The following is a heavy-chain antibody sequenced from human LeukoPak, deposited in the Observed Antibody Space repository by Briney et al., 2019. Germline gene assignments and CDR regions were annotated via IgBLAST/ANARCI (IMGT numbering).Heavy chain of an antibody. CDR3: ARAPYYYDSSGYLSYVKKYYFDY. J-gene: IGHJ4*02. CDR2: IYYSGST. CDR1: GGSISSSSYY. Sequence: SETLSLTCTVSGGSISSSSYYWGWIRQPPGKGLEWIGSIYYSGSTYYNPSLKSRVTISVDTSKNQFSLKLSSVTAADTAVYYCARAPYYYDSSGYLSYVKKYYFDYWGQGTLATVSS. V-gene: IGHV4-39*07. D-gene: IGHD3-22*01.